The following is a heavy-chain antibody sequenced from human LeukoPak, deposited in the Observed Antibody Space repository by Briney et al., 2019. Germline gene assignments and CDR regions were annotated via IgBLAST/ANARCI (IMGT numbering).Heavy chain of an antibody. CDR2: IYHSGST. CDR3: ARESRIAAAGTGGTDY. CDR1: GGSFSGYY. J-gene: IGHJ4*02. Sequence: TLSLTCAVYGGSFSGYYWSWIRQPPGKGLEWIGYIYHSGSTYYNPSLKSRVTISVDRSKNQFSLKLSSVTAADTAVYYCARESRIAAAGTGGTDYWGQGTLVTVSS. D-gene: IGHD6-13*01. V-gene: IGHV4-30-2*01.